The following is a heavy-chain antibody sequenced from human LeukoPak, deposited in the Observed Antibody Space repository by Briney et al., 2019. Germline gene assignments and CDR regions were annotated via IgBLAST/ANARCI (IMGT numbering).Heavy chain of an antibody. Sequence: GGSLRLSCAASGFTFSNAWMSWVRQAPGKGLEWVAVISYDGSNKYYADSVKGRFTISRDNSKNTLYLQMNSLRAEDTAVYYCARDTDYWGQGTLVTVSS. V-gene: IGHV3-30-3*01. J-gene: IGHJ4*02. CDR1: GFTFSNAW. CDR3: ARDTDY. CDR2: ISYDGSNK.